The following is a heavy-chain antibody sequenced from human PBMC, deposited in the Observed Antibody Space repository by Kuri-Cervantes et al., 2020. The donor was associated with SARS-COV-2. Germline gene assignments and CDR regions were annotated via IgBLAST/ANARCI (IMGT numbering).Heavy chain of an antibody. CDR3: ASSPRWAYDFWSGYTPYYYYMDV. D-gene: IGHD3-3*01. J-gene: IGHJ6*03. CDR2: ISSSSSYI. Sequence: GGSLRLSCAASGFTFSSYDMSWVRQAPGKGLEWVSSISSSSSYIYYADSVKGRFTISRDNAKNSLYLQMNSLRAEDTAVYYCASSPRWAYDFWSGYTPYYYYMDVWGKGTTVTVSS. CDR1: GFTFSSYD. V-gene: IGHV3-21*01.